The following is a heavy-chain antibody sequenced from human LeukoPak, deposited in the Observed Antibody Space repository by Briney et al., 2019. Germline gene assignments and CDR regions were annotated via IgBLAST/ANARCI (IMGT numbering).Heavy chain of an antibody. CDR3: ARENPPDTVIDY. J-gene: IGHJ4*02. V-gene: IGHV1-2*02. CDR2: INPNSGGT. CDR1: GYKFTGYY. Sequence: ASVKVSCKASGYKFTGYYMHWVRQAPGQGLEWMGWINPNSGGTNYAQKFQGRVTMTRDTSISTAYMELSRLRSDDTAVYYCARENPPDTVIDYWGQGTLVTVSS. D-gene: IGHD1-14*01.